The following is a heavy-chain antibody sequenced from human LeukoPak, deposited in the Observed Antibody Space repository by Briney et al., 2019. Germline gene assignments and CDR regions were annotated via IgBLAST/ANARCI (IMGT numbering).Heavy chain of an antibody. Sequence: SETLSLTCTVSGGSISSGDYYWSWIRQPPGKGLEWIGYIYYSGSTYYNPSLNSRVTISVDTSKNQFSLKLSSVTAADTAVYYCARVVRYRGGIDYWGQGTLVTVSS. J-gene: IGHJ4*02. D-gene: IGHD3-9*01. CDR1: GGSISSGDYY. CDR2: IYYSGST. CDR3: ARVVRYRGGIDY. V-gene: IGHV4-30-4*01.